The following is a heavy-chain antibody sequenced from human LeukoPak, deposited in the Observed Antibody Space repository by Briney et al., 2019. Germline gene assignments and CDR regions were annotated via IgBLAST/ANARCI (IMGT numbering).Heavy chain of an antibody. J-gene: IGHJ4*02. CDR2: ISYDGSNK. CDR1: EFTFSSYS. Sequence: PGGSLRLSCAASEFTFSSYSMNWVRQAPGKGLEWVAVISYDGSNKYYADSVKGRFTISRDNSKNTLYLQMNSLRAEDTAVYYCAKARQGEYGYCSSTSCYLDYWGQGTLVTVSS. CDR3: AKARQGEYGYCSSTSCYLDY. D-gene: IGHD2-2*01. V-gene: IGHV3-30*18.